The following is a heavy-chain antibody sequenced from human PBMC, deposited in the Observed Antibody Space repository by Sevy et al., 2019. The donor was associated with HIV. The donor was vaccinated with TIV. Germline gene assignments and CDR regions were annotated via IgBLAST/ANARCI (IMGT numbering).Heavy chain of an antibody. Sequence: GGSLRLSCTASGFTFSSFSMSWVRQAPGKGLEWVASINSRITYIYHADAVKGRFTISRDNAKNSLYLQMNSLRAEDTAVYYCARDPSPGITAIQDYWGPVTLVTVSS. CDR2: INSRITYI. CDR1: GFTFSSFS. J-gene: IGHJ4*02. D-gene: IGHD2-21*02. CDR3: ARDPSPGITAIQDY. V-gene: IGHV3-21*01.